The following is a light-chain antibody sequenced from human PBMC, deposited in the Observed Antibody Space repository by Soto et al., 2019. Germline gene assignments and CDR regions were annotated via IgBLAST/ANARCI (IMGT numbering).Light chain of an antibody. V-gene: IGKV3-15*01. CDR3: QKYNNWPPWT. J-gene: IGKJ1*01. CDR2: GAS. Sequence: TQSPATLSLSPGERATLSCRASQSVSSNLAWYQQKPGQAPRLLIYGASTRATGIPARFSGSGSGTELTLTIISLQYEDFAVYYCQKYNNWPPWTFGQGTKVDIK. CDR1: QSVSSN.